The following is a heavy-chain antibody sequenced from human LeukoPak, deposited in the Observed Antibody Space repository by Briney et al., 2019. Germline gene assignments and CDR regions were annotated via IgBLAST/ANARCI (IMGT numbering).Heavy chain of an antibody. J-gene: IGHJ4*02. CDR1: GFTFSAYG. Sequence: GGSLRLSCAASGFTFSAYGMHWVRQAPGRGLEWVAFIRFDGSNKYYADSVKGRFIISRDDSRNMLYLQMNSLRIEDTAVHYCANLPQWSGDLFIDYWGQGTPATVSS. CDR2: IRFDGSNK. D-gene: IGHD3-10*01. V-gene: IGHV3-30*02. CDR3: ANLPQWSGDLFIDY.